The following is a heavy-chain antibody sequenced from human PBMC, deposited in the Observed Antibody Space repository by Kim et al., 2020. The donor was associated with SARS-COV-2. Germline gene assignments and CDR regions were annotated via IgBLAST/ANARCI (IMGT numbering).Heavy chain of an antibody. V-gene: IGHV3-9*01. Sequence: GGSLRLSCAASGFTFDDYAMHWVRQAPGKGLEWVSGISWNSGSIGYADSVKGRFTISRDNAKNSLYLQMNSLRAEDTALYYCAKDRDYGSGSYYYYGMHV. CDR2: ISWNSGSI. J-gene: IGHJ6*01. D-gene: IGHD3-10*01. CDR1: GFTFDDYA. CDR3: AKDRDYGSGSYYYYGMHV.